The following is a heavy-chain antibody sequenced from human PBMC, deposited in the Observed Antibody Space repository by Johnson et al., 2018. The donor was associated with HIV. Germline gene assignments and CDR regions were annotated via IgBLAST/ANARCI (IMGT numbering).Heavy chain of an antibody. CDR1: GFTFSSYA. CDR3: AKDLEGAISAFDI. D-gene: IGHD3-16*01. CDR2: ISYDGSNK. Sequence: LVESGGGVVQPGRSLRLSCAASGFTFSSYAMHWVRQAPGKGLEWVAVISYDGSNKYYADSVKGRFTISRDNSKNTLYLQMNSLRAEDTAVYYCAKDLEGAISAFDIWGQGTMVTVSS. J-gene: IGHJ3*02. V-gene: IGHV3-30*04.